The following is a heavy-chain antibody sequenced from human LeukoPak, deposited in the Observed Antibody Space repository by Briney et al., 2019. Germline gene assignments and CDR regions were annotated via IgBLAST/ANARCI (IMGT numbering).Heavy chain of an antibody. V-gene: IGHV3-23*01. J-gene: IGHJ4*02. CDR2: ISGSGGST. CDR1: GFTFSSYA. Sequence: GSLRLSCAASGFTFSSYAMSWVRQAPGKGLEWVSAISGSGGSTYYADSVKGRFTISRDNSKNTLYLQMNSLRAEDTAVYYCAKAAPYYDFWSGYYFYWGQGTLVTVSS. CDR3: AKAAPYYDFWSGYYFY. D-gene: IGHD3-3*01.